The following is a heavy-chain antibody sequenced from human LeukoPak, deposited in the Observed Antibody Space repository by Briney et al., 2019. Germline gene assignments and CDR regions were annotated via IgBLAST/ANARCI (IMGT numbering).Heavy chain of an antibody. Sequence: SETLSLTCAVYGGSFSGYYWSWIRQPPGKGLEWIGEINHSGSTNYNPSLKSRVTISVDMSKNQFSLKLSSVTAADTAVYYCARGPRTLRLLWFANWFDPWGQGTLVTVSS. V-gene: IGHV4-34*01. CDR2: INHSGST. J-gene: IGHJ5*02. CDR1: GGSFSGYY. CDR3: ARGPRTLRLLWFANWFDP. D-gene: IGHD3-10*01.